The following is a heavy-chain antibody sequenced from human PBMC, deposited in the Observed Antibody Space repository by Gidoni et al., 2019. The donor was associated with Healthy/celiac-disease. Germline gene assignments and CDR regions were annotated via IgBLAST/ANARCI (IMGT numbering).Heavy chain of an antibody. Sequence: EVQLLESGGGLVQPGGSLRLSCAASGFPFSSYAMSWVRQAPGKGLEWVSAISGSGGSTYYADSVKGRFTISRDNSKNTLYLQMNSLRADDTAVYYCAKVSGSYVSYWYFDLWGRGTLVTVSS. CDR2: ISGSGGST. V-gene: IGHV3-23*01. J-gene: IGHJ2*01. D-gene: IGHD1-26*01. CDR1: GFPFSSYA. CDR3: AKVSGSYVSYWYFDL.